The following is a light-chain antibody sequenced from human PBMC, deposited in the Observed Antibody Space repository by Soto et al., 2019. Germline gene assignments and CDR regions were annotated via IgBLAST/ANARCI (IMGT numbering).Light chain of an antibody. CDR3: QQYNSNPPWT. CDR2: DAS. J-gene: IGKJ1*01. CDR1: QSISHL. V-gene: IGKV1-5*01. Sequence: DIQMTQSPSTLSTSVGDRVTITCRASQSISHLLAWYQQKPGKAPKLLIYDASSLESGVPSRFSGSGSGTEFTLIISSLQPDDFATYYCQQYNSNPPWTFGQGTKVEIK.